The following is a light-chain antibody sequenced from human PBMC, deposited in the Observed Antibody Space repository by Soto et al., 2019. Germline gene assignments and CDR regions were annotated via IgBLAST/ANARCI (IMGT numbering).Light chain of an antibody. Sequence: QSVLTQPPSVSGAPGQRVTISCTGSRSNIGAGYDVHWYRHLPGTAPKLLIYSNSNRPSGVPDRFSGSKSGTSASLAITGLQAEDEADYYCQSYDSGLSGYVFGTGTKVTVL. V-gene: IGLV1-40*01. CDR2: SNS. CDR3: QSYDSGLSGYV. CDR1: RSNIGAGYD. J-gene: IGLJ1*01.